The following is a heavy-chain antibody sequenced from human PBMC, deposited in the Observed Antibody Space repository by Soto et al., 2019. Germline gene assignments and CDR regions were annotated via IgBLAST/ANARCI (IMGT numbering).Heavy chain of an antibody. V-gene: IGHV4-38-2*01. D-gene: IGHD1-26*01. Sequence: PSETLSLTCGLSDYSISSGYYWAWIRQPPGKGLEWIGNIYHSGITHYNPALKSRLTISVPTSKNQFPMKLKSVPAADTAGYDCTRGGSSGTPVDYWGQGPRVTVSS. CDR3: TRGGSSGTPVDY. CDR1: DYSISSGYY. J-gene: IGHJ4*02. CDR2: IYHSGIT.